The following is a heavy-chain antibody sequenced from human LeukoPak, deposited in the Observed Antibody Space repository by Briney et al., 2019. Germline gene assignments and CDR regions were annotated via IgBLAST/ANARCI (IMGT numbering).Heavy chain of an antibody. CDR3: ARLGSIIMISDLSRYFDY. Sequence: SETLSLTCTVSGGSITSSSYYWGWIRQPPGKGLEWIGSLYYSGSTYYNPSLKSRVTISVDTSKNQFSLKLSSVTAADTAVYYCARLGSIIMISDLSRYFDYWGQGTLVTVSS. CDR1: GGSITSSSYY. V-gene: IGHV4-39*01. J-gene: IGHJ4*02. D-gene: IGHD3-22*01. CDR2: LYYSGST.